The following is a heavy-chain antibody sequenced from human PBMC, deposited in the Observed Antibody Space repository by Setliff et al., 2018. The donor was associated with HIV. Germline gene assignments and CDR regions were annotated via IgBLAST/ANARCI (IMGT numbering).Heavy chain of an antibody. CDR2: IYYSGST. D-gene: IGHD3-3*01. V-gene: IGHV4-39*01. CDR1: GGSISSSSNY. J-gene: IGHJ5*02. Sequence: KPSETLSLTCTVSGGSISSSSNYWGWIRQPPGKGLEWIGNIYYSGSTYYNPSLKSRVTISVDMSKNQFSLRLTSVTAADTAMYYCAGHDFWSGYHNWFDPWGQGTLVTVSS. CDR3: AGHDFWSGYHNWFDP.